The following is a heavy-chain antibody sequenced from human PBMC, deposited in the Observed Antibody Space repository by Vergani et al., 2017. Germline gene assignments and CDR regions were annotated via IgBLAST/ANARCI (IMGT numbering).Heavy chain of an antibody. D-gene: IGHD6-13*01. J-gene: IGHJ6*02. CDR2: IYYSGST. V-gene: IGHV4-30-4*08. CDR3: AREGGGYRAAAGLYYYYGMDV. Sequence: QVQLQESGPGLVKPSQTLSLTCTVSGGSISSGDYYWSWIRQPPGKGLEWIGYIYYSGSTYYNPSLTSRVTISVDTSKNQFSLKLSSVTAADTAVYYCAREGGGYRAAAGLYYYYGMDVWGQGTTVTVSS. CDR1: GGSISSGDYY.